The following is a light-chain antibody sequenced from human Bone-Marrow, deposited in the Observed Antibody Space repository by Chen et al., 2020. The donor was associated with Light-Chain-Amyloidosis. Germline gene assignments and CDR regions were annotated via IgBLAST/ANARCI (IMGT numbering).Light chain of an antibody. CDR1: SSGFSNYNL. J-gene: IGLJ2*01. Sequence: QSALTQPASVSGSPGQSITISCTGPSSGFSNYNLVSWYQQHPGQAPKLIVYEVTKRPSGVSTRFSGSKSANTASLTISGLQAAAEAHYYCGSYAGVYTVVFGGGTKLSVV. CDR3: GSYAGVYTVV. V-gene: IGLV2-23*02. CDR2: EVT.